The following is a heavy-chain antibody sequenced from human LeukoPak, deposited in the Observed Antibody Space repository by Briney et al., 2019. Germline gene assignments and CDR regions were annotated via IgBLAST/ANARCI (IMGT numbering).Heavy chain of an antibody. CDR1: GGTFSSSA. Sequence: ASVRVSCKASGGTFSSSAISWVRQAPGQGFEWMGWISAYNGNTNYAQKLQGRVTMTTDTSTSTAYMELRSLRSDDTAVYYCARHDYGDSDAFDIWGQGTMVTVSS. V-gene: IGHV1-18*01. D-gene: IGHD4-17*01. CDR3: ARHDYGDSDAFDI. J-gene: IGHJ3*02. CDR2: ISAYNGNT.